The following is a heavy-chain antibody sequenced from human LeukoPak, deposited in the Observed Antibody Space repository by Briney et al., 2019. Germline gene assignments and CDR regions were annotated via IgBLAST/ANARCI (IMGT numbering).Heavy chain of an antibody. CDR2: IYYSGST. CDR3: ARHHSSLSVRGVIYTSNWFDP. J-gene: IGHJ5*02. Sequence: SETLSLTCTVSGGSISSSSYYWGWIRQPPGKGLEWIGSIYYSGSTYYNPSLKSRVTISVDTSKNQFSLKLSSVTAADTAVYYCARHHSSLSVRGVIYTSNWFDPWGQGTLVTVSS. CDR1: GGSISSSSYY. D-gene: IGHD3-10*01. V-gene: IGHV4-39*01.